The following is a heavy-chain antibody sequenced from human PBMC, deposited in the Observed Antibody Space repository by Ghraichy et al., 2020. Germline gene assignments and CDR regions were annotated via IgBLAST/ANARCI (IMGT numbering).Heavy chain of an antibody. J-gene: IGHJ3*02. CDR1: GGTFSSYA. V-gene: IGHV1-69*13. CDR2: IIPIFGTA. Sequence: SVKVSCKASGGTFSSYAISWVRQAPGQGLEWMGGIIPIFGTANYAQKFQGRVTITADESTSTAYMELSSLRSEDTAVYYCARENYGGDDAFDIWGQGTMVTVSS. CDR3: ARENYGGDDAFDI. D-gene: IGHD4-23*01.